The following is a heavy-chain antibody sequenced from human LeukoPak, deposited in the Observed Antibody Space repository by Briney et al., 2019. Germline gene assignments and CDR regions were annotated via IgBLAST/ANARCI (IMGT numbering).Heavy chain of an antibody. CDR2: IRYDGSNK. Sequence: GGSLRLSCAASGFTFSSYNMNWVRQAPGKGLEWVAFIRYDGSNKYYTDSVKGRFTISRDNSKNTLYLQMNGLRAEDTAVYYCARDPPVAGTGFDYWGQGTLVTVSS. V-gene: IGHV3-30*02. CDR3: ARDPPVAGTGFDY. D-gene: IGHD6-19*01. J-gene: IGHJ4*02. CDR1: GFTFSSYN.